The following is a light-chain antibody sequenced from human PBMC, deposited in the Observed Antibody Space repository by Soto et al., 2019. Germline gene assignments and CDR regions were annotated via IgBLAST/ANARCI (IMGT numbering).Light chain of an antibody. CDR3: PQSYAPPYT. J-gene: IGKJ2*01. CDR1: QSITTH. Sequence: DIQMTQSTSSLSASVGDRVTIACRASQSITTHLNWYEQKPGKAPTVLIYGASNVESAVPSRFSGSGSGTDFSLSISSLQPEDSATDHCPQSYAPPYTFGQGTKLETK. CDR2: GAS. V-gene: IGKV1-39*01.